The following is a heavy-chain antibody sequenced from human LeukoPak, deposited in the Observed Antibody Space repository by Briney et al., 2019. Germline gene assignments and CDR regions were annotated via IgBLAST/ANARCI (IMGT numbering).Heavy chain of an antibody. CDR1: GFTFSSYD. Sequence: GGSLRLSCAASGFTFSSYDMHWVRPATGKGLEWVSAISTTGDTYYPGSVKGRFTISRENAKSSLYLQMNSLRAEDTAVYYCARGRSGSYFDSWGQGTLVAASS. CDR3: ARGRSGSYFDS. V-gene: IGHV3-13*04. J-gene: IGHJ4*02. CDR2: ISTTGDT. D-gene: IGHD1-26*01.